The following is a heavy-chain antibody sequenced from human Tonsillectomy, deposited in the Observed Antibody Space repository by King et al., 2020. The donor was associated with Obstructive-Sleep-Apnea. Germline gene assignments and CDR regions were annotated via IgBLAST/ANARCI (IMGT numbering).Heavy chain of an antibody. V-gene: IGHV3-74*01. Sequence: VQLVESGGGLVQPGGSLRLSCAASGFTFSSYWMHWVRQAPGKGLVWVSRISRDGSSTNYADSVKGRFTISRDNAKNTLYLQMNSLRAEDTAVWYCAREGTVTGGRYFDLWGRGTLVTVSS. CDR3: AREGTVTGGRYFDL. D-gene: IGHD4-17*01. CDR1: GFTFSSYW. J-gene: IGHJ2*01. CDR2: ISRDGSST.